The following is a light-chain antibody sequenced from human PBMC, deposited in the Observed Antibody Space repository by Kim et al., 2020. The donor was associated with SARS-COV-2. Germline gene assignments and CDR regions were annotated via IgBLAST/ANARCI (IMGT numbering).Light chain of an antibody. J-gene: IGLJ1*01. V-gene: IGLV2-8*01. CDR2: GVT. Sequence: QSVNISCTGTSKDVGDYIYVSWYQQHPSKAPQVLLYGVTKRPSGVPDRFSGSKSGNTASLTVSGLQPEDEADYYCSSFAASNNVYVFGTGTKVTVL. CDR1: SKDVGDYIY. CDR3: SSFAASNNVYV.